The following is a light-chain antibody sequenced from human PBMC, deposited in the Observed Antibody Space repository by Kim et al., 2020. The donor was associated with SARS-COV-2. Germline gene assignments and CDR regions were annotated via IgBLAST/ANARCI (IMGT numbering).Light chain of an antibody. CDR3: QAWDSSTYV. Sequence: SYELTQPPSVSVSPGQTASITCSGDKLGDKYACWYQQTPGQSPVLVIYQDSKRPSGIPERFSGSNSGNTVTLTISGTQAMDEADYYCQAWDSSTYVYGTG. CDR2: QDS. CDR1: KLGDKY. V-gene: IGLV3-1*01. J-gene: IGLJ1*01.